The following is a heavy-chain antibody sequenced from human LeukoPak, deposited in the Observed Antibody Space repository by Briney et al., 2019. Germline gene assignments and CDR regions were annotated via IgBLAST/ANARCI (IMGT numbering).Heavy chain of an antibody. D-gene: IGHD3-9*01. Sequence: GGSLRLSCAASGFTFSSYSMNWVRQAPGKGLEWVSSISSSSSYIYYADSVKGRFTISRDNAKNSLYLQMNSLRAEDTAVYYCARDGYHILTGVDYYYYYGMDVWGQGTTVTVSS. J-gene: IGHJ6*02. V-gene: IGHV3-21*01. CDR1: GFTFSSYS. CDR2: ISSSSSYI. CDR3: ARDGYHILTGVDYYYYYGMDV.